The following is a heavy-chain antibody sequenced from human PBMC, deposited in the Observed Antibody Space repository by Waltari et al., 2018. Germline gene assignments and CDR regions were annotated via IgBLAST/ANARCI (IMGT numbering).Heavy chain of an antibody. J-gene: IGHJ4*02. CDR1: GFTFTSFW. CDR2: IYPSDSDT. V-gene: IGHV5-51*01. D-gene: IGHD1-26*01. Sequence: EVQLVQSGAEVKKPGESLKISCKGAGFTFTSFWIGWVRQMPGKGLEWMGIIYPSDSDTRYNPAFQGQVTISADKSISTAYLQWRSLKASDTAIYYCARHSPGGGRGATPFDFWGQGTLVTVSS. CDR3: ARHSPGGGRGATPFDF.